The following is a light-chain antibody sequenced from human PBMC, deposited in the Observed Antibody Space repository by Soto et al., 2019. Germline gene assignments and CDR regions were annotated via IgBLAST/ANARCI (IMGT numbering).Light chain of an antibody. J-gene: IGKJ5*01. CDR3: MQGTHWPPIT. CDR1: WSLVYSDGNIY. CDR2: KVS. V-gene: IGKV2-30*01. Sequence: DVVLTQSPLSLPVTLGQPASISFRSSWSLVYSDGNIYLNWFQQRPGQSPRRLIYKVSDRDSGVPDRFSGSGSGTHFTLKISRVEAEDVGVYYCMQGTHWPPITFGQGTRLEIK.